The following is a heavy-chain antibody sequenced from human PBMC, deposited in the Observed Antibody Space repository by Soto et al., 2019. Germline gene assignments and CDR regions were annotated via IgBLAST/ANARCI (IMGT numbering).Heavy chain of an antibody. J-gene: IGHJ3*02. V-gene: IGHV5-10-1*01. CDR1: GYSFTSYW. CDR3: ARITPNYYGSSTDAFDI. CDR2: IDPSDSYT. Sequence: GESLKISCKGSGYSFTSYWISWVRQMPGKGLEWMGRIDPSDSYTNYSPSFQGHVTISADKSISTAYLQWSSLKASDTAMYYCARITPNYYGSSTDAFDIWGQGTMVTVSS. D-gene: IGHD3-10*01.